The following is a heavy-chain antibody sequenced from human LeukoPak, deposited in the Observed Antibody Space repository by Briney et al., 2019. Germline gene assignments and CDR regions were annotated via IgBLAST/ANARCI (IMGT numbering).Heavy chain of an antibody. J-gene: IGHJ4*02. Sequence: SEALSLTCTVSGGSISSYYWSWIRQPPGKGLEWIGYIYYSGNTYYNPSLKSRVTISVDTSKNQFSLKVNSVTAADTAVYYCARVLDSSGRYFDYWGQGTLVTVSS. CDR1: GGSISSYY. CDR2: IYYSGNT. CDR3: ARVLDSSGRYFDY. V-gene: IGHV4-59*01. D-gene: IGHD3-22*01.